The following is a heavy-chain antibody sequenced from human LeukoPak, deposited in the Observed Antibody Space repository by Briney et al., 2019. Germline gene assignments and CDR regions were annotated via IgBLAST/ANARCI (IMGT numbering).Heavy chain of an antibody. Sequence: ASVKVSCKASGYTFTSYYMHWVRQAPGQGLEWMGIINPSGGSTSYAQKFQGRVTMTRDTSTSTVYMELSSLRSEDTAVYHCARGPPRDTAMVANWFDPWGQGTLVTVSS. CDR1: GYTFTSYY. CDR3: ARGPPRDTAMVANWFDP. CDR2: INPSGGST. V-gene: IGHV1-46*01. J-gene: IGHJ5*02. D-gene: IGHD5-18*01.